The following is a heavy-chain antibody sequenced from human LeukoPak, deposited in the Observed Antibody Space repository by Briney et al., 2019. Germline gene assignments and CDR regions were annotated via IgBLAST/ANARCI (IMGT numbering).Heavy chain of an antibody. CDR2: ISGSGDST. CDR3: AKTGGLGDIVLMVYAPPIDY. D-gene: IGHD2-8*01. J-gene: IGHJ4*02. Sequence: GGSLRLSCAASGLTFSIYAMSWVRQAPGKGLEWVSTISGSGDSTYYADSVKGRFTISRDDSKNTLYLQMNSLRAEDTAVYYCAKTGGLGDIVLMVYAPPIDYWGQGTLVTVSS. V-gene: IGHV3-23*01. CDR1: GLTFSIYA.